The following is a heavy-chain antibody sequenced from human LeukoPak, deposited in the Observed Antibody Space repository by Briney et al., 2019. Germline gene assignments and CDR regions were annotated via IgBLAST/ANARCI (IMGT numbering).Heavy chain of an antibody. D-gene: IGHD3-3*01. CDR2: INPNSGGT. CDR3: ARGPPPYDFWSGYYSDY. J-gene: IGHJ4*02. CDR1: GYTFTGYY. Sequence: ASVKVSCKASGYTFTGYYIHWVRQAPGQVLEWMGWINPNSGGTNYAQKFQGRVTMTRDTSISTAYMELSRLRSDDTAVYYCARGPPPYDFWSGYYSDYWGRGTLVTVSS. V-gene: IGHV1-2*02.